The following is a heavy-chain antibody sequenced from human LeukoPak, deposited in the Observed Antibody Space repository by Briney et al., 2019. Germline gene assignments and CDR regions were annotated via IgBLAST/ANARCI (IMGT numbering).Heavy chain of an antibody. V-gene: IGHV3-64*01. CDR2: ISSNGGST. Sequence: GGSLRLSCAASGFTFSSYAMSWVRQAPGKGLEYVSAISSNGGSTYYANSVKGRFTISRDNSKNTLYLQMGSLRAEDMAVYYCARDLVAVTTGTFDYWGQGTLVTVSS. J-gene: IGHJ4*02. CDR3: ARDLVAVTTGTFDY. CDR1: GFTFSSYA. D-gene: IGHD4-17*01.